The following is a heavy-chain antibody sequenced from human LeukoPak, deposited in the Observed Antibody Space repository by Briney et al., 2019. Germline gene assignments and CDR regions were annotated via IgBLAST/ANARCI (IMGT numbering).Heavy chain of an antibody. CDR3: ARGGSGYDWFDP. Sequence: SETLSLTCTVSGGSISSYYWSWIRQPPGKGLEWIGYISYSGSTNYNPSLKSRVTISGDTSKYQFSLKLRSVTAADTAVFYCARGGSGYDWFDPWGQGTLVTVSS. CDR1: GGSISSYY. J-gene: IGHJ5*02. V-gene: IGHV4-59*01. CDR2: ISYSGST. D-gene: IGHD2-15*01.